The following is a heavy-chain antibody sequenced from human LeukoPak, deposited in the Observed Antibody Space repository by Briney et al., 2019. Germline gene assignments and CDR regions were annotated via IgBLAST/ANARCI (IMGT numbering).Heavy chain of an antibody. CDR3: ARGFGGVTAGYY. CDR2: IYSGGST. CDR1: GFAVSSIY. V-gene: IGHV3-53*01. Sequence: GRSLRLSCAASGFAVSSIYMSWVRQAPGKGLEWVSVIYSGGSTYYADSVKGRFTISRDNSKNTLYLQMNSLRADDTAVYYCARGFGGVTAGYYWGQGTLVTVSS. D-gene: IGHD3-16*01. J-gene: IGHJ4*02.